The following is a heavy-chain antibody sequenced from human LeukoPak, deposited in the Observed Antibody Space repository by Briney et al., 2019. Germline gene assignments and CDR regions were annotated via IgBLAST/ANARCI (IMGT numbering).Heavy chain of an antibody. CDR3: ARVVGLTGYSSSWYSGYYYYMDV. J-gene: IGHJ6*03. Sequence: SVKVSCKASGGTFSSYAISWVRQAPGQGLEWMGGIIPIFGTTNYAQKFQDRVTITADKSTSTAYMELSSLRSEGTAVYYCARVVGLTGYSSSWYSGYYYYMDVWGKGTTVTVSS. CDR1: GGTFSSYA. V-gene: IGHV1-69*06. CDR2: IIPIFGTT. D-gene: IGHD6-13*01.